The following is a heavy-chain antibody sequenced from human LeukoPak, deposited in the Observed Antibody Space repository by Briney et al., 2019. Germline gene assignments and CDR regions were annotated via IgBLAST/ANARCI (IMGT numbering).Heavy chain of an antibody. CDR3: TTDKGDDYGDYRFDP. V-gene: IGHV3-15*01. J-gene: IGHJ5*02. CDR2: IKSKTDGGTT. CDR1: GFTFSNAW. Sequence: GGSLRLSCAASGFTFSNAWMSWVRQAPGKGLEWVGRIKSKTDGGTTDYAATVKGRFTISRDDSKNTLYLQMNSLKTEDTAVYYCTTDKGDDYGDYRFDPWGQGTLVTVSS. D-gene: IGHD4-17*01.